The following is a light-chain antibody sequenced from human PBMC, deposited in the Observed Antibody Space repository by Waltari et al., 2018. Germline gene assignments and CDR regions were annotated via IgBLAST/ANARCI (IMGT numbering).Light chain of an antibody. V-gene: IGKV3-11*01. Sequence: EIVLTQSPATLSLSPGDRATLSCRASQNVNMYLAWYQQKPGQGPRLLIYDATDRAAGAPARVSGSGSGTEFTLTISSLEPEDFAVYHCQQRNHWITFGQGTRLEI. CDR3: QQRNHWIT. J-gene: IGKJ5*01. CDR2: DAT. CDR1: QNVNMY.